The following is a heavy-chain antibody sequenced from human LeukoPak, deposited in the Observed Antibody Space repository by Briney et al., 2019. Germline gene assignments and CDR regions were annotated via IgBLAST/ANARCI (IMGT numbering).Heavy chain of an antibody. CDR1: GYTFTSHY. J-gene: IGHJ4*02. Sequence: ASVKVSCKASGYTFTSHYMHWVRQAPGQGLEWMGLINPSGGSTSYAQKFQGRVTMTRDTSTSTVYMELSSLRSEDTAVYYCARDQVIGGNSGIHDYWGQGTLVTVSS. CDR2: INPSGGST. CDR3: ARDQVIGGNSGIHDY. D-gene: IGHD4-23*01. V-gene: IGHV1-46*01.